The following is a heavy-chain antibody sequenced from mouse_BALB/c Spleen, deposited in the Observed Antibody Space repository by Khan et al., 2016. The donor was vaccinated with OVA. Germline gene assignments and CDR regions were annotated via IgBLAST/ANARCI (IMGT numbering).Heavy chain of an antibody. CDR1: GYTFTNYW. Sequence: QVRLQQSGAELVKPGASVKLSCKTSGYTFTNYWIQWVKQRPGQGLGWIGQIFPGTATSYYNENFKGKATLTIDTSSTTAYMDLSSLTSEDSAVYFCARGNFGNYEFAYWGQGTLVTVSA. CDR3: ARGNFGNYEFAY. J-gene: IGHJ3*01. CDR2: IFPGTATS. V-gene: IGHV1S132*01. D-gene: IGHD2-1*01.